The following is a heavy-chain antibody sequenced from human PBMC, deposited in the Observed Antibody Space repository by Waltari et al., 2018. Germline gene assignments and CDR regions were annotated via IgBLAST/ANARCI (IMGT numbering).Heavy chain of an antibody. J-gene: IGHJ5*02. CDR3: AGGGGVIVAPSSGWFEP. Sequence: QVQLQESGPVLVTPSTTLSPSSTFSGGSISSCGYCLSWIRPHPREGLGGIGYSDYSGSNPYHPSLMTIVAITVDTSKNQFSLNLSAVAAAVTAVYCWAGGGGVIVAPSSGWFEPWGQGTLVTVSS. CDR2: SDYSGSN. V-gene: IGHV4-31*01. CDR1: GGSISSCGYC. D-gene: IGHD5-12*01.